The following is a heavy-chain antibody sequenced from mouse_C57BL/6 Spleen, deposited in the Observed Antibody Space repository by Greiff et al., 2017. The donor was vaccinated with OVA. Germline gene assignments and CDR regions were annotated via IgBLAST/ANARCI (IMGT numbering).Heavy chain of an antibody. CDR1: GYSITSGYY. CDR3: AREGSYRYFDV. V-gene: IGHV3-6*01. Sequence: DVKLQESGPGLVKPSQSLSLTCSVTGYSITSGYYWNWIRQFPGNKLEWMGYISYDGSNNYNPSLKNRISITRDTSKNQFFLKLNSVTTEDTATYYCAREGSYRYFDVWGTGTTVTVSS. J-gene: IGHJ1*03. D-gene: IGHD1-1*01. CDR2: ISYDGSN.